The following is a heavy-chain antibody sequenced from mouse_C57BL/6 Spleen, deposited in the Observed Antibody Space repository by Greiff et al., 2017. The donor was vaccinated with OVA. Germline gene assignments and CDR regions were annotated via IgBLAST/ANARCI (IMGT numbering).Heavy chain of an antibody. V-gene: IGHV1-82*01. D-gene: IGHD2-4*01. CDR3: ARKGDYLNYFDY. Sequence: QVQLQQSGPELVKPGASVKISCKASGYAFSSSWMHWVKQRPGKGLEWIGRIYPGDGDTNYNGKFKGKATLTADKSSSTANMQLSSLTSEDSAVHFCARKGDYLNYFDYWGQGTTLTVSS. J-gene: IGHJ2*01. CDR1: GYAFSSSW. CDR2: IYPGDGDT.